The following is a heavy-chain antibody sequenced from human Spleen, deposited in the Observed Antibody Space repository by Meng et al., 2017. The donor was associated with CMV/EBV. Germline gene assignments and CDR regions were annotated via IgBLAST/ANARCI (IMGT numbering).Heavy chain of an antibody. D-gene: IGHD4-23*01. CDR2: INHSGTT. J-gene: IGHJ4*02. V-gene: IGHV4-4*02. Sequence: QVQLQESGPGLVKPSGTLSPTCAVSGASISRSNWWTWVRPPPGKGLEWIGEINHSGTTNYNPSLKSRVTISADKSKNHFSLKLTSMTAADTAVYYCARNGGHSAFDYWGQGTPVTVSS. CDR1: GASISRSNW. CDR3: ARNGGHSAFDY.